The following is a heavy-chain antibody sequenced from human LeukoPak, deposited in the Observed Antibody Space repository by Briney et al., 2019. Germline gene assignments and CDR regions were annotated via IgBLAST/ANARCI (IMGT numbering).Heavy chain of an antibody. CDR3: AKCARTPEVGSGWCNWFDT. V-gene: IGHV3-23*01. J-gene: IGHJ5*02. CDR2: LSSSGGNP. D-gene: IGHD3-3*01. Sequence: GGSLRLSCAASGFTFGNYAMNWVRQAPGKGLEWVSSLSSSGGNPNYADSVKGRFTISRDNSKNTLFLQMNGLRAEDTALYSCAKCARTPEVGSGWCNWFDTWGQGTQVTVSS. CDR1: GFTFGNYA.